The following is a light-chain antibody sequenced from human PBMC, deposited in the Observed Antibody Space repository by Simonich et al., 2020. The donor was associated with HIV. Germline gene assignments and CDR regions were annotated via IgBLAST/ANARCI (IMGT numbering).Light chain of an antibody. CDR1: SSDVGGYNY. J-gene: IGLJ2*01. CDR3: SSYTSSSTFGV. V-gene: IGLV2-14*03. Sequence: QSTLTQPASVSGSPGQSITISCTGTSSDVGGYNYVYWYQQLPGEAPKLMIYDVSKRPSGVSNRFSGSKSGNTASLTISGLQAEDEADYYCSSYTSSSTFGVFGGVTKLTVL. CDR2: DVS.